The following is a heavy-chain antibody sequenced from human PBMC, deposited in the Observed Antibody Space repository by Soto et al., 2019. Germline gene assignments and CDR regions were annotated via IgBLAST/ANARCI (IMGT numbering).Heavy chain of an antibody. V-gene: IGHV1-18*01. J-gene: IGHJ4*02. Sequence: ASVKVSCKASGYTFTSCGISWVRQAPGQGLEWMGWISAYNGNTNYAQKLQGRVTMTTDTSTSTAYMELRSLRSDDTAVYYCARVDYYDSSGYLDYWGQGTLVTVSS. CDR3: ARVDYYDSSGYLDY. CDR2: ISAYNGNT. CDR1: GYTFTSCG. D-gene: IGHD3-22*01.